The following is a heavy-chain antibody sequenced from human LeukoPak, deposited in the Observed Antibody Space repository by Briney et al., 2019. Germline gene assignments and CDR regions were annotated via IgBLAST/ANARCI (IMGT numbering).Heavy chain of an antibody. D-gene: IGHD3-10*01. J-gene: IGHJ1*01. Sequence: PGGSLRLSCAASGFTFSNYAMSWVRQAPGKGLEWVSGISGGGSSTYYADSVKGRFTISRDNSKNSLYLQMHSVRAEDTAVYYCAKGPTYYYGSGSPRYFQHWGQGTLVTVSS. CDR2: ISGGGSST. V-gene: IGHV3-23*01. CDR1: GFTFSNYA. CDR3: AKGPTYYYGSGSPRYFQH.